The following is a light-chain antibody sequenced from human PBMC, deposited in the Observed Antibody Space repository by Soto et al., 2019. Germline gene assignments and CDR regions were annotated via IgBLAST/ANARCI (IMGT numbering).Light chain of an antibody. CDR3: QQYNSYSGT. Sequence: DIQMTQSPSTLSASVGDRVTITCRASQSISSWLAWYQQKPGKAPKLLIYKASSLESGVPSRFSGSGSGTEFTLTISSLQPDDFEPYYCQQYNSYSGTFGQGTKVDIK. J-gene: IGKJ1*01. CDR1: QSISSW. V-gene: IGKV1-5*03. CDR2: KAS.